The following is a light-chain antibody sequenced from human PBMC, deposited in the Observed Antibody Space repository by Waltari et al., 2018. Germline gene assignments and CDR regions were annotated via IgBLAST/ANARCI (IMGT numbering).Light chain of an antibody. CDR3: FLHYGGAQPWV. V-gene: IGLV7-43*01. CDR1: TGAVTSGHH. J-gene: IGLJ3*02. CDR2: DTS. Sequence: QTVVTQEPSLTASPGGTVTLTCASSTGAVTSGHHSNWYQQKPGRAPRALIYDTSNTHSLTPSRFSCSLLGGKAALTRSGVHPEDEADYYCFLHYGGAQPWVFGGGTKLTVL.